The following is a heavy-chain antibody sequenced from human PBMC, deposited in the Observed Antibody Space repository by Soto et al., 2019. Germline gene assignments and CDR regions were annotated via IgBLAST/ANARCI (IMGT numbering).Heavy chain of an antibody. CDR2: IYSGGST. D-gene: IGHD6-19*01. CDR1: GFTVSSNY. CDR3: ARGPGGGSGWYTRRNWFDP. V-gene: IGHV3-53*01. J-gene: IGHJ5*02. Sequence: EVQLVESGGGLIQPGGSLRLSCAASGFTVSSNYMSWVRQAPGKGLEWVSVIYSGGSTYYADSVKGRFTISRDNSKNTLYLQMNSLRAEDTAVYYCARGPGGGSGWYTRRNWFDPWGQGTLVTVSS.